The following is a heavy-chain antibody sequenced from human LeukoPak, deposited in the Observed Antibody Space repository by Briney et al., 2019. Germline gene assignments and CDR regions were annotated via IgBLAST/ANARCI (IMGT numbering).Heavy chain of an antibody. CDR3: VKDRSRGDSYGPLDS. CDR1: GFTFSSYG. CDR2: ISDDGSNN. D-gene: IGHD5-18*01. V-gene: IGHV3-30*18. J-gene: IGHJ4*02. Sequence: GRSLRLSCAASGFTFSSYGMHWVRQAPGKGLEWVAVISDDGSNNYYADSVRGRFTISRDNSKNMQYLQMNSLRAEDTAVYYCVKDRSRGDSYGPLDSWGQGTLVTVSS.